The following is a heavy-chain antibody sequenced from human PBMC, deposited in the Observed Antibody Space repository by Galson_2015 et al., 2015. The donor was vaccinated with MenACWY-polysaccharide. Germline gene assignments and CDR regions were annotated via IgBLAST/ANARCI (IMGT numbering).Heavy chain of an antibody. D-gene: IGHD2-8*02. CDR3: ASRRRFKTGSGPEDY. CDR1: GFTFNTYC. V-gene: IGHV3-21*01. CDR2: IRGSSAYI. Sequence: SLRLSCAASGFTFNTYCMIWVRQAPGQGLQWVSAIRGSSAYIFYADSVKGRFTISRDNDKNSLYLQMNSLRAEDTAIYYCASRRRFKTGSGPEDYWGQGTLVTVSS. J-gene: IGHJ4*02.